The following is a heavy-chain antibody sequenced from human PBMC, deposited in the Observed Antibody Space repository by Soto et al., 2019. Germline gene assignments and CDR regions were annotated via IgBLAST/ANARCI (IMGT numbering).Heavy chain of an antibody. V-gene: IGHV3-33*01. D-gene: IGHD3-22*01. Sequence: SLRLSCAASGFTFSSYGMHWVRQAPGKGLEWVAVIWYDGSNKYYADSVKGRFTISRDNSKNTLYLQMNSLRAEDTAVYYCARDVDDSSGHYWYFDLWGRGTLVTVSS. CDR2: IWYDGSNK. CDR3: ARDVDDSSGHYWYFDL. J-gene: IGHJ2*01. CDR1: GFTFSSYG.